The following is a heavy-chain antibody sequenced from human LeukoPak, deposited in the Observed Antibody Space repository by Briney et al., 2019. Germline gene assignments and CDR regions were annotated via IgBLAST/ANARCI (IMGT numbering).Heavy chain of an antibody. CDR1: GYSFTSYW. CDR2: IYPGDSDT. D-gene: IGHD6-6*01. J-gene: IGHJ6*03. V-gene: IGHV5-51*01. CDR3: ARHIYSTSGYYYYMDV. Sequence: GESLKISCKGSGYSFTSYWIGWLRQMPGKGLEWMGIIYPGDSDTRYSPSFQGQVTISADKSISTAYLRWSSLKASDTAMYYCARHIYSTSGYYYYMDVWGKGTTVTVSS.